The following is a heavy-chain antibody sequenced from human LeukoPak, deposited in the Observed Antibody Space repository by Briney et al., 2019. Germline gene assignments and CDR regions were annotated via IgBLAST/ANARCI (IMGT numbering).Heavy chain of an antibody. D-gene: IGHD3-22*01. CDR3: ARGYYYDSSGYYGYDGEAFDI. Sequence: GGSLRLSCAVSGFALGNYWMSWVRQAPGKGLEWVSLIYSGGSTYYADSVKGRFTISRDNSKNTLYLQMNSLRAEDTAVYYCARGYYYDSSGYYGYDGEAFDIWGQGTMVTVSS. V-gene: IGHV3-53*01. CDR1: GFALGNYW. J-gene: IGHJ3*02. CDR2: IYSGGST.